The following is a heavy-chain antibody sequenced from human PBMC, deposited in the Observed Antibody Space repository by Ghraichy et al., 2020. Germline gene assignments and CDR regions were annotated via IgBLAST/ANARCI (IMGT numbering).Heavy chain of an antibody. CDR3: ATLDYFDY. J-gene: IGHJ4*02. V-gene: IGHV3-23*01. Sequence: GGSLRLSCAASGYTFSNNAMNWVRQAPGKGLYWVSGINGSGGRTYYAASVKGRFTISRDNSKNTLYLQMNSLRGEDTAIYYCATLDYFDYWGQGTLVTVSS. CDR2: INGSGGRT. CDR1: GYTFSNNA.